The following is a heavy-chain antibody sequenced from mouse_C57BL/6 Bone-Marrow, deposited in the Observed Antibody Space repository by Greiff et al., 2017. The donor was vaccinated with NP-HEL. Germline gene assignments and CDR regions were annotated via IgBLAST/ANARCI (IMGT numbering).Heavy chain of an antibody. Sequence: QVQLQQSGAELAKPGASVKLSCKASGYTFTSYWMHWVKQRPGRGLEWIGYINPSSGYTKYNQKFKDKATLTADKSSSTAYMQLRSLTYEDSAVYYCARSGGSSPAWFAYWGQGTLVTVSA. CDR3: ARSGGSSPAWFAY. J-gene: IGHJ3*01. D-gene: IGHD1-1*01. CDR2: INPSSGYT. V-gene: IGHV1-7*01. CDR1: GYTFTSYW.